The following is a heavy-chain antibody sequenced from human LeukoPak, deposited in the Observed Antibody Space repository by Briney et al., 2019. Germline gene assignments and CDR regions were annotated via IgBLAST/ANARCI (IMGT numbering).Heavy chain of an antibody. CDR2: IYWDDDK. CDR3: ARRHPFLKGFDP. Sequence: SGPTLVKPIETLTQTCTFSGSSLSTSGVGVGWIRQPPGKSLEWIALIYWDDDKRYSPSLKNRLNITKDTSKNQVVLTMTNMDPVDTATYYCARRHPFLKGFDPWGQGTLVTVS. CDR1: GSSLSTSGVG. D-gene: IGHD2/OR15-2a*01. V-gene: IGHV2-5*02. J-gene: IGHJ5*02.